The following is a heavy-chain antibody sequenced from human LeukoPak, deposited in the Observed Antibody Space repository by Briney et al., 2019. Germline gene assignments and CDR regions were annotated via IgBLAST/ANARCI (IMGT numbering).Heavy chain of an antibody. J-gene: IGHJ5*02. CDR2: IYSGGST. V-gene: IGHV3-66*01. CDR1: GFTVSSNY. Sequence: GGSLRLSCAASGFTVSSNYMSWVRQAPGKGLEWVSVIYSGGSTYYADSVKGRFTISRDNSKNTLYLQMNSLRAEDTAVYYCARRRYSGLGDWFDPWGQGTLVTVSS. D-gene: IGHD3-9*01. CDR3: ARRRYSGLGDWFDP.